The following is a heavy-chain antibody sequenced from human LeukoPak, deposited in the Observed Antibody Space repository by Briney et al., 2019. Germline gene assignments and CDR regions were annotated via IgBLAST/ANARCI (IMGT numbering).Heavy chain of an antibody. V-gene: IGHV3-23*01. Sequence: PGGSLRLSCAAAGVTFRSYAMSWVRQAPGKGLEWVSFISQSGGRSTDYADSVKGRFTISRDNSKNTLYLQMNSLRAEDTAVYHCARDLGCSTTSCRYNWFDPWGQGTLVTVSS. CDR1: GVTFRSYA. D-gene: IGHD2-2*01. CDR3: ARDLGCSTTSCRYNWFDP. CDR2: ISQSGGRST. J-gene: IGHJ5*02.